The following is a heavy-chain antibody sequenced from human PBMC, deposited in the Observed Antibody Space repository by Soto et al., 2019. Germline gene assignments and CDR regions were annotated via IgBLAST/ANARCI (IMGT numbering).Heavy chain of an antibody. CDR1: GFTFSSYA. Sequence: QPGGSLRLSCAASGFTFSSYAMSWVRQAPGKGLEWVSAISGSGGSTYYADSVKGRFTISRDNSKNTLYLQMNSLRAEDTAVYYCAKDAVRVRSGGSWDFIWGQGTMVTVSS. J-gene: IGHJ3*02. V-gene: IGHV3-23*01. CDR3: AKDAVRVRSGGSWDFI. D-gene: IGHD2-15*01. CDR2: ISGSGGST.